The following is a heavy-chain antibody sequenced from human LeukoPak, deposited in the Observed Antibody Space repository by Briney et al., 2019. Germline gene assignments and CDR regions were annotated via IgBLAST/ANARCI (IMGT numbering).Heavy chain of an antibody. CDR2: INHSGST. D-gene: IGHD4-23*01. CDR3: ARGLYYGGNSPGY. V-gene: IGHV4-34*01. J-gene: IGHJ4*02. CDR1: GGSFSGYY. Sequence: SETLSLTCAVYGGSFSGYYWSWIRQPPGKGLEWIGEINHSGSTNYSPSLKSRVTISVDTSKNQFSLKLSSVTAADTAVYYCARGLYYGGNSPGYWGQGTLVTVSS.